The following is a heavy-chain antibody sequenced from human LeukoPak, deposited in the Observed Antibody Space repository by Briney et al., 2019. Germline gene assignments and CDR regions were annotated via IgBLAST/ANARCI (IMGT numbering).Heavy chain of an antibody. CDR2: IYSGGST. CDR1: GFTVSSNY. CDR3: ARDLPSKSFDY. V-gene: IGHV3-66*02. Sequence: GGSLRLSCAASGFTVSSNYMSWVRQAPGKGLEWVSVIYSGGSTYYADSVKGRFTISRDNSKNTLYLQMNSLRAEDTAVYYCARDLPSKSFDYWGQGTPVTVSS. J-gene: IGHJ4*02.